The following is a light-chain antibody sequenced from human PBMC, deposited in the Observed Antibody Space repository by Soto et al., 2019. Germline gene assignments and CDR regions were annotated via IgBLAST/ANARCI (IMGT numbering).Light chain of an antibody. Sequence: DIQMTQSPCTLSASVGDRVTITCRASQSISSWLAWYQQKPGKAPKLLIYKASSLESGVPSRFSGSGSGTEFTLTISCLQPDDFATYYCQQGDTFGQGTKLETK. CDR2: KAS. J-gene: IGKJ2*01. CDR1: QSISSW. V-gene: IGKV1-5*03. CDR3: QQGDT.